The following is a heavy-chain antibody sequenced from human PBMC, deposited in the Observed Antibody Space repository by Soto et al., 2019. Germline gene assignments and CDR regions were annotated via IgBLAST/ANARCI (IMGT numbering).Heavy chain of an antibody. Sequence: QVQLVQSGAEVKKPGASVKVSCKASGYTFTSYAMHWVRQAPGQRLEWMGWINAGNGNTKYSQKFQVRVTITRDTSASTADMELSSLRSEDTAVYYCARSHPGGMDVWGQGTTVTVSS. CDR1: GYTFTSYA. CDR3: ARSHPGGMDV. J-gene: IGHJ6*02. CDR2: INAGNGNT. V-gene: IGHV1-3*01.